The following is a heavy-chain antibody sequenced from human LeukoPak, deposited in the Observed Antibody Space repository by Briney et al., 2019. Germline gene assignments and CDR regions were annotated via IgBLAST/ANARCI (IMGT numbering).Heavy chain of an antibody. CDR1: GFTFSSYE. CDR3: ARVLRYFDWLSATLDY. Sequence: GGSLRLSCAASGFTFSSYEMNWVRQAPGRGLEWVSYISSSGSTIYYADSVKGRFTISRDNAKNSLYLQMNSLRAEDTAVYYCARVLRYFDWLSATLDYWGQGTLVTVSS. CDR2: ISSSGSTI. D-gene: IGHD3-9*01. V-gene: IGHV3-48*03. J-gene: IGHJ4*02.